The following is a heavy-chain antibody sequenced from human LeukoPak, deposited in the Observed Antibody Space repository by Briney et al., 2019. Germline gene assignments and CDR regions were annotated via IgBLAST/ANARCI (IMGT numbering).Heavy chain of an antibody. CDR2: IYSGGST. Sequence: PGGSLRLSCAASGFTVSSNYMSWVRQAPGKGLEWVSVIYSGGSTYYADSVKGRFTISRDNSKNTLYLQMNSLRAEDTAVYYCARVKGAFGEEFDAFDIWGQGTMVTVSS. V-gene: IGHV3-53*01. CDR1: GFTVSSNY. J-gene: IGHJ3*02. CDR3: ARVKGAFGEEFDAFDI. D-gene: IGHD3-10*01.